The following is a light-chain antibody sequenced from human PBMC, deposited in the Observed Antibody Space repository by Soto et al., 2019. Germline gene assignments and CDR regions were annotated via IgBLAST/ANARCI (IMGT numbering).Light chain of an antibody. Sequence: IQLTQSPSSLSASVGDRVTITCRASKGISNELGWYQQRPGKAPKVLIYGASNLKSGVPSRFRGSASGTDFTLTISSLQPEDFATYYCLQDYTYPWTFGQGTKVDIK. CDR1: KGISNE. J-gene: IGKJ1*01. V-gene: IGKV1-6*01. CDR2: GAS. CDR3: LQDYTYPWT.